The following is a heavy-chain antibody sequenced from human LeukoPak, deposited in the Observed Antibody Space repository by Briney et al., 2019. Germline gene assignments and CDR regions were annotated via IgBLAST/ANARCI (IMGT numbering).Heavy chain of an antibody. D-gene: IGHD2-2*01. V-gene: IGHV3-66*01. CDR1: GFTFSSYA. Sequence: GGSLRLSCAASGFTFSSYAMSWVRQAPGNGLEGVSGIYSGGSTYYPDSAKGRFTISRDNSKNTLYLQMNSLRAEDTAVYYCARGPPGPRYQLLFDWGQGTLVTVSS. J-gene: IGHJ4*02. CDR3: ARGPPGPRYQLLFD. CDR2: IYSGGST.